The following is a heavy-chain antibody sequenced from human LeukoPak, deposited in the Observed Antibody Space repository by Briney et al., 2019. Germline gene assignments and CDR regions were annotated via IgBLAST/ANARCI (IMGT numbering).Heavy chain of an antibody. V-gene: IGHV3-21*01. J-gene: IGHJ4*02. CDR1: GFTFSSYS. D-gene: IGHD5-12*01. Sequence: TGESLKISCAASGFTFSSYSMNWVRQAPGKGLEWVSSISSSSSYIYYADSVKGRFTISRDNAKNSLYLQMNSLRAEDTAVYYCARDTSGYSGYEFDYWGQGTLVTVSS. CDR3: ARDTSGYSGYEFDY. CDR2: ISSSSSYI.